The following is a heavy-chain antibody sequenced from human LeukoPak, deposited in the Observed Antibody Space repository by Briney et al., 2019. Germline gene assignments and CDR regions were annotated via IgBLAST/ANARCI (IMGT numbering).Heavy chain of an antibody. CDR3: ARGDGYNFWDY. J-gene: IGHJ4*02. CDR2: FYSGGST. D-gene: IGHD5-24*01. Sequence: GGSLRLSCAASGFAVSSNYMSWVRQAPGKGLEWVSVFYSGGSTYYADSVKGRFTISRDNSKNTVYLQMNSLRAEDTAVYYCARGDGYNFWDYWGQGTLVTVSS. V-gene: IGHV3-53*01. CDR1: GFAVSSNY.